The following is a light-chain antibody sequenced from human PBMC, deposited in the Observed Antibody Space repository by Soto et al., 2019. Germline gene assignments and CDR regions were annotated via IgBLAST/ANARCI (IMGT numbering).Light chain of an antibody. J-gene: IGLJ3*02. CDR2: SNN. CDR1: SSNIGSNT. CDR3: AVWDDTLSGVV. Sequence: QSVLTQPPSASGTPGQRVTISCSGSSSNIGSNTVTWYQQFPGTAPKILIYSNNQRPSGVPVRLSGSKSGTSASLAISGLQSEDEAEYYCAVWDDTLSGVVFGGGTKLTVL. V-gene: IGLV1-44*01.